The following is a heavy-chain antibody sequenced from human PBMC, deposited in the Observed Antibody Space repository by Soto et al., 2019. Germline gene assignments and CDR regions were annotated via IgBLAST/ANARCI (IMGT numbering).Heavy chain of an antibody. Sequence: ASVKVSCKASGYTFTSYDINWVRQATGQGLEWMGWMNPNSGNTGYAQKFQGRVTMTRNTSISTAYMELSSLRSEDTAVYYCARGEAVYYYYYMDVWGKGTTVTVSS. CDR3: ARGEAVYYYYYMDV. V-gene: IGHV1-8*01. D-gene: IGHD6-19*01. CDR2: MNPNSGNT. CDR1: GYTFTSYD. J-gene: IGHJ6*03.